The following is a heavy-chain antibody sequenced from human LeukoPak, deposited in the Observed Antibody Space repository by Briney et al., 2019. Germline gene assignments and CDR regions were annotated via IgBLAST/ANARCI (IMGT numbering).Heavy chain of an antibody. V-gene: IGHV1-8*01. CDR3: ARSPYYYDSSGYSKLLFGYYYYYMDV. J-gene: IGHJ6*03. Sequence: ASVKVSCKASGYTFTSYDINWVQQATGQELEWMGWMNPNSGNTGYAQKFQGRVTMTRNTSISTAYMELRRLRSEDTAVYYCARSPYYYDSSGYSKLLFGYYYYYMDVWGKGTTVTISS. D-gene: IGHD3-22*01. CDR2: MNPNSGNT. CDR1: GYTFTSYD.